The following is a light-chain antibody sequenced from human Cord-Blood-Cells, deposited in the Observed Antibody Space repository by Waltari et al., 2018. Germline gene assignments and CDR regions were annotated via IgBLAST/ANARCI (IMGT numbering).Light chain of an antibody. J-gene: IGLJ2*01. CDR3: SSYTSSSTPV. Sequence: SALTQPPSVSWLPGQQITISCTRTSSDVGGCNYDVLYQQHPGKAPNLMIYEVSNRPSGVSNRFSGSKSGNTASLTISGLQAEDEADYYCSSYTSSSTPVFGGGTKLTVL. CDR2: EVS. CDR1: SSDVGGCNY. V-gene: IGLV2-14*01.